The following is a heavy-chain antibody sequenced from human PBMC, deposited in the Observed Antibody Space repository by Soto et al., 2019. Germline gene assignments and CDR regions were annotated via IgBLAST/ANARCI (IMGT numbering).Heavy chain of an antibody. Sequence: SETLSLTCTVSGGSISSYYWSWIRQPPGKGLEWIGYIYYSGSTNYNPSLKSRVTISVDTSKNQFSLKLSSVTAAETAVYYCARDGDARGRFLEWRGLTPPGYYMDVWGKGTTVTVSS. D-gene: IGHD3-3*01. V-gene: IGHV4-59*01. CDR2: IYYSGST. CDR3: ARDGDARGRFLEWRGLTPPGYYMDV. J-gene: IGHJ6*03. CDR1: GGSISSYY.